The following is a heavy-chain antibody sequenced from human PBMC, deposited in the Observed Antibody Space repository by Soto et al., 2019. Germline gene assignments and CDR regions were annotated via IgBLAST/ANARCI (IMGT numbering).Heavy chain of an antibody. Sequence: GGSLRLSCAASGFTFSSYAVHWVRQAPGKGLEYVSAISSNGGSTYYANSVKGRFTISRDNSKNTLYLQMGSLRAEDMAVYYCARDRVNSGYDLAYWGQGTLVTVSS. D-gene: IGHD5-12*01. J-gene: IGHJ4*02. CDR1: GFTFSSYA. V-gene: IGHV3-64*01. CDR3: ARDRVNSGYDLAY. CDR2: ISSNGGST.